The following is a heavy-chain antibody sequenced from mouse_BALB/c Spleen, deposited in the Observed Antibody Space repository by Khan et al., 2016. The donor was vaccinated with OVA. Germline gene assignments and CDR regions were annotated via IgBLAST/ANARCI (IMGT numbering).Heavy chain of an antibody. Sequence: QVQLQQSGAELVKAGASVKMSCKASGYTFTSYWMHWVKQRLGQGLEWFAETNPTNGRTYYNEKFKSKATLTVDKSSSTANMLLSGTTFEGAAVYDFARIKKIVATYFDYWGQGTTLTVSS. CDR2: TNPTNGRT. CDR1: GYTFTSYW. D-gene: IGHD1-1*01. CDR3: ARIKKIVATYFDY. J-gene: IGHJ2*01. V-gene: IGHV1S81*02.